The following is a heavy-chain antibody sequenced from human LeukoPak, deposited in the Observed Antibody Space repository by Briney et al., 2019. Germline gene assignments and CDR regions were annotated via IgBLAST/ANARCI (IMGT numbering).Heavy chain of an antibody. J-gene: IGHJ6*03. CDR3: ARVRIQLWLQSYYYYMDV. V-gene: IGHV1-8*03. CDR1: GYTFTSYD. Sequence: ASVKVSCKASGYTFTSYDINWVRQATGQGLEWMGWMNPNSGNTGYAQKFQGRVTITRNTSISTAYMELSSLRSEDTAVYYCARVRIQLWLQSYYYYMDVWGKGTTVTVSS. CDR2: MNPNSGNT. D-gene: IGHD5-18*01.